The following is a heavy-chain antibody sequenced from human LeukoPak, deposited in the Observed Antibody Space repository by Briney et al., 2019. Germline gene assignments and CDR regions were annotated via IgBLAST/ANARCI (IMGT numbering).Heavy chain of an antibody. J-gene: IGHJ4*02. CDR2: ICGIGGST. V-gene: IGHV3-23*01. Sequence: SGGSLRLSCAASGFTLSSYVMSWVRPAPGKGREWVSAICGIGGSTYYADSVKGPFTLSRDNSKNTLYLHMNSLRAADTGLYFTAKCILFGVLLSTADYWGQGTLVTVSS. D-gene: IGHD3-10*01. CDR3: AKCILFGVLLSTADY. CDR1: GFTLSSYV.